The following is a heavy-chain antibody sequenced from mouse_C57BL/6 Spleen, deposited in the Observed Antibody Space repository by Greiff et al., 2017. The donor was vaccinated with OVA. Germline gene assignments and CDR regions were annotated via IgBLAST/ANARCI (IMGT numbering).Heavy chain of an antibody. CDR2: ISGGGGNT. Sequence: DVKLVESGGGLVKPGGSLTLSCAASGFTFSSYTMSWVRQTPVQRLEWVATISGGGGNTYYPDSVKGRFTISRDNAKNTLYLQMSMLRSEDTALDDCARRDYGSSLFAYWGQGTLVTVSA. CDR3: ARRDYGSSLFAY. J-gene: IGHJ3*01. V-gene: IGHV5-9*01. D-gene: IGHD1-1*01. CDR1: GFTFSSYT.